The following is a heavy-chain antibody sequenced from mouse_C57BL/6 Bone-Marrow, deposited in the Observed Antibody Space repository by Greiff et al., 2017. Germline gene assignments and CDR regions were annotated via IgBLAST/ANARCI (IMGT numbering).Heavy chain of an antibody. J-gene: IGHJ2*01. CDR2: IDPSDSYT. V-gene: IGHV1-69*01. CDR3: ARELRPHYFDY. Sequence: QVQLQQPGAELVMPGASVKLSCKASGYTFTSYWMHWVKQRPGQGLEWIGEIDPSDSYTNYNQKFKGKSTLTVDKSSSTAYMQLSSLISEDSAVYYGARELRPHYFDYWGQGTTLTVSS. CDR1: GYTFTSYW. D-gene: IGHD3-2*02.